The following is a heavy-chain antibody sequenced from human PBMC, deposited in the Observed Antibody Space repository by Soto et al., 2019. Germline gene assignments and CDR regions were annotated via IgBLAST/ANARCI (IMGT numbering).Heavy chain of an antibody. CDR3: ARGRDITGTTWSDAFDI. J-gene: IGHJ3*02. D-gene: IGHD1-7*01. V-gene: IGHV1-18*01. CDR2: ISAYNGNT. Sequence: ASVKVSCKASGYTLTSYGISWVRQAPGQGLEWMGWISAYNGNTNYAQKLQGRVTMTTDTSTSTAYMELRSLRSDDTAVYYCARGRDITGTTWSDAFDIWGQGTMVTVSS. CDR1: GYTLTSYG.